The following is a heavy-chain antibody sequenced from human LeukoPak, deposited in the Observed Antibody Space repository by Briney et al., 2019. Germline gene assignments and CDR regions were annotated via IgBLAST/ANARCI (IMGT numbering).Heavy chain of an antibody. Sequence: SETLSLTCTVSGDSISTSNSYWGWIRQPPGKGLEWIGSIYYSGNTYYNASLKSRVTISVDTSKNQFSLKLSSVTAADTAVYYCARLNRDYFDYWGQGTLVTVSS. J-gene: IGHJ4*02. CDR1: GDSISTSNSY. D-gene: IGHD1-14*01. V-gene: IGHV4-39*01. CDR3: ARLNRDYFDY. CDR2: IYYSGNT.